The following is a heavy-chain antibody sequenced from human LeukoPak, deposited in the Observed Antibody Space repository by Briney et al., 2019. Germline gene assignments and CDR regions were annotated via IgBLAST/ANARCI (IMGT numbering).Heavy chain of an antibody. CDR3: ARDPIYQRLRLSGMDV. CDR2: ISAYNGNT. Sequence: GASVKVSCKASGYTFTGYYMHWVRQAPGQGLEWMGWISAYNGNTNYAQKLQGRVTMTTDTSTSTAYMELRSLRSDDTAVYYCARDPIYQRLRLSGMDVWGQGTTVTVSS. D-gene: IGHD4-17*01. CDR1: GYTFTGYY. J-gene: IGHJ6*02. V-gene: IGHV1-18*04.